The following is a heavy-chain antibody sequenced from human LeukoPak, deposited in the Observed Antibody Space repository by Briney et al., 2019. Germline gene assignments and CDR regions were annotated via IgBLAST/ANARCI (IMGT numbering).Heavy chain of an antibody. CDR3: ARPGYGGNSPVDHYYYMDV. D-gene: IGHD4-23*01. Sequence: ASVKVSCKASGYTFTGYYMHWVRQAPGQGLEWMGWINPNSGGTNYAQKFQGRVTMTRDTSISTAYMELSRLRSDDTAMYYCARPGYGGNSPVDHYYYMDVWGKGTTVTVSS. J-gene: IGHJ6*03. CDR1: GYTFTGYY. CDR2: INPNSGGT. V-gene: IGHV1-2*02.